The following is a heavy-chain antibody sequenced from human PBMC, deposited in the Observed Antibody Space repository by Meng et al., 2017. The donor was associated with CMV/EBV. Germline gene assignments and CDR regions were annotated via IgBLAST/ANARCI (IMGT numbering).Heavy chain of an antibody. CDR1: GGSISSYY. CDR3: ARLGELLWFGEPLLGMDV. CDR2: IYYSGST. J-gene: IGHJ6*02. D-gene: IGHD3-10*01. Sequence: SETLSLTCTVSGGSISSYYWSWIRQPPGKGLEWIGYIYYSGSTNYNPSLKSRVTISVDTSKNQFSLKLSSVTAADTAVYYCARLGELLWFGEPLLGMDVWGQGTTVTVSS. V-gene: IGHV4-59*01.